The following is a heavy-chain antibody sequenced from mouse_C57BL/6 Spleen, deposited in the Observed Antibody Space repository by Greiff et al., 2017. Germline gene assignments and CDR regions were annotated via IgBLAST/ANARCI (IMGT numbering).Heavy chain of an antibody. D-gene: IGHD1-1*01. CDR2: IDPANGNT. CDR3: ARSYYGSSYDAMDY. Sequence: EVKLVESVAELVRPGASVKLSCTASGFNIKNTYMHWVKQRPEQGLEWIGRIDPANGNTKYAPKFQGKATITADTSSNTAYLQLSSLTSEDTAIYYCARSYYGSSYDAMDYWGQGTSVTVSS. CDR1: GFNIKNTY. V-gene: IGHV14-3*01. J-gene: IGHJ4*01.